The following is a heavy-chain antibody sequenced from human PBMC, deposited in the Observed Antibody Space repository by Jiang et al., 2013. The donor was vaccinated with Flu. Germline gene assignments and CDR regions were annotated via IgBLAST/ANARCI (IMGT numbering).Heavy chain of an antibody. V-gene: IGHV1-18*01. CDR3: ARVDYHDSSGYYNY. CDR1: GYTFTSYG. CDR2: ISAYNGNT. Sequence: GAEVKKPGASVKVSCKASGYTFTSYGISWVRQAPGQGLEWMGWISAYNGNTNYAQKLQGRLTLTTDTSTSTAYMELRSLRSDDTAMYYCARVDYHDSSGYYNYWGQGTLVTVSS. D-gene: IGHD3-22*01. J-gene: IGHJ4*02.